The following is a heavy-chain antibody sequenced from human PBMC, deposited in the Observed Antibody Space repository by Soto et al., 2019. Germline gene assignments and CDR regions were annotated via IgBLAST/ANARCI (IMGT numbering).Heavy chain of an antibody. V-gene: IGHV4-59*01. J-gene: IGHJ4*02. CDR3: AQTTGWPGFDY. CDR1: GASISNFY. CDR2: IYNGERT. D-gene: IGHD6-19*01. Sequence: QVHLQESGPGLVKPSETMSLTCTASGASISNFYWNWVRQFPGKGLEWIGHIYNGERTNYNPSLKSRVTISVDTSKNQFSLKLSSVTVADTAVYYCAQTTGWPGFDYWGQGTLVAVSS.